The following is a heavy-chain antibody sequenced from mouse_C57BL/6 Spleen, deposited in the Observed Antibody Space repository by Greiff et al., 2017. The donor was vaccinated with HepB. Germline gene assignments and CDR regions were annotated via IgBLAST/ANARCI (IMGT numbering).Heavy chain of an antibody. CDR3: AREGLRRRAWFAY. Sequence: QVQLQQPGAELVKPGASVKLSCKASGYTFTSYWMQWVKQRPGQGLEWIGEIDPSDSYTNYNQKFKGKATLTVDTASSTAYMQLSSLTSADSAVYYCAREGLRRRAWFAYWGQGTLVTVSA. J-gene: IGHJ3*01. CDR1: GYTFTSYW. D-gene: IGHD2-4*01. CDR2: IDPSDSYT. V-gene: IGHV1-50*01.